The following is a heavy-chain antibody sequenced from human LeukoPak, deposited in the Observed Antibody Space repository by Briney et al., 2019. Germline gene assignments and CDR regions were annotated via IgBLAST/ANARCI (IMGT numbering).Heavy chain of an antibody. D-gene: IGHD3-3*01. J-gene: IGHJ5*02. CDR2: ISGSGGTT. CDR1: GFTFSSYA. Sequence: GGSLRLSCAASGFTFSSYAMSWVRQAPGKGLEWVSGISGSGGTTYYADSVKGRFTISRDSSKNTLYLRMNSLRAEDTAVYYCAKDQMAIFGVGPNTNWFDPWGQGTLVTVPS. CDR3: AKDQMAIFGVGPNTNWFDP. V-gene: IGHV3-23*01.